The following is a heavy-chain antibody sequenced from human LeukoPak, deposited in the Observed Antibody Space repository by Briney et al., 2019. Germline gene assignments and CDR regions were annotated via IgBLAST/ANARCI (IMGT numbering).Heavy chain of an antibody. CDR3: ARAPPGIATLAGYMDV. CDR1: GFAFSSYS. CDR2: ISSSSSYI. V-gene: IGHV3-21*06. J-gene: IGHJ6*03. D-gene: IGHD6-6*01. Sequence: GGSLRLSCAASGFAFSSYSMNWVRQAPGEGLEWVSFISSSSSYIYYTDSVKGRFTISRDNARNSLFLQMNSLRADDTAVYYCARAPPGIATLAGYMDVWGKGTTVTVSS.